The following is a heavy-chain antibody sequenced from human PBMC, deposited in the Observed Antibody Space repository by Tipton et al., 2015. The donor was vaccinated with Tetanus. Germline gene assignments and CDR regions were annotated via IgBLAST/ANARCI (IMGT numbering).Heavy chain of an antibody. CDR2: IYYSGST. Sequence: LRLSCTVSGGSISSYYWSWIRQPPGKGLEWIGYIYYSGSTNYNPSLKSRVTISVDTSKNQFSLKLSSVTAADTAVYYCAREVAVAALYYFDYWGQGTLVTVSS. D-gene: IGHD6-19*01. J-gene: IGHJ4*02. CDR3: AREVAVAALYYFDY. CDR1: GGSISSYY. V-gene: IGHV4-59*01.